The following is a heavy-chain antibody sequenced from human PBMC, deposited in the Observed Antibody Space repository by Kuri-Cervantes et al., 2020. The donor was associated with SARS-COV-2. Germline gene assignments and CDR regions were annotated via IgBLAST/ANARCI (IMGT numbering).Heavy chain of an antibody. J-gene: IGHJ6*02. Sequence: SVKVSCKASGGAFSSYAISWVRQAPGQGLEWMGRIIPILGIANYAQKFQGRVTITADKSTSTAYMELSSLRPEDTAVYYCARGGEGSPPRGRYGMDVWGQGTTVTVSS. CDR2: IIPILGIA. CDR3: ARGGEGSPPRGRYGMDV. V-gene: IGHV1-69*04. CDR1: GGAFSSYA. D-gene: IGHD2-21*01.